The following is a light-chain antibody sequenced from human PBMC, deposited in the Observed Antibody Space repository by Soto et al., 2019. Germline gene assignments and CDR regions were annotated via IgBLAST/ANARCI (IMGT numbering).Light chain of an antibody. Sequence: QSALTQPPSASGSPGQSVTISCTGTSSDVGGYNYVSWYQQHPGKAPKLMIYEVSKRPSGVPDRFSGSKSGKTASLTVSGLQAEDEADYYCSSYAGSNKKVFGGGTKLTVL. J-gene: IGLJ2*01. V-gene: IGLV2-8*01. CDR3: SSYAGSNKKV. CDR1: SSDVGGYNY. CDR2: EVS.